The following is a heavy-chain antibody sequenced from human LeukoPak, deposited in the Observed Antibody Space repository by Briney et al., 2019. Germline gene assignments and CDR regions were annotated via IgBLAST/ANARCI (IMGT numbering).Heavy chain of an antibody. D-gene: IGHD6-13*01. CDR2: IIPILGIA. J-gene: IGHJ4*02. CDR3: ARDGHPAAAGPLLDY. V-gene: IGHV1-69*04. CDR1: GGTFSSYA. Sequence: ASVKVSCKASGGTFSSYAISWVRQAPGQGLEWMGRIIPILGIANYAQKFQGRVTITADKSTSTAYMELSSLRSEDTAVYYCARDGHPAAAGPLLDYWSQGTLVTVSS.